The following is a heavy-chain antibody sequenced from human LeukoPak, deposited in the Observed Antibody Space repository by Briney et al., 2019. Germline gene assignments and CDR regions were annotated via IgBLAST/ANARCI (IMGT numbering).Heavy chain of an antibody. CDR1: GLTFSTYG. V-gene: IGHV3-33*01. Sequence: PGGSLRLSCAASGLTFSTYGMHWVRQAPGKGLEWVTVIWHDGSHKDYADSVKGRFTISRDNSKNTLYLQMNDLRAEDTAVYYCVRGWGSNVYASALDVWGQGTMVTVSS. CDR3: VRGWGSNVYASALDV. D-gene: IGHD3-16*01. J-gene: IGHJ3*01. CDR2: IWHDGSHK.